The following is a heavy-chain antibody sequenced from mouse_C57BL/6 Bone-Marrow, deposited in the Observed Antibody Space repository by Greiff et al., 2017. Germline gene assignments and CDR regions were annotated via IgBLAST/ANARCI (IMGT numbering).Heavy chain of an antibody. V-gene: IGHV5-6*02. J-gene: IGHJ2*01. CDR1: GFTFSSYG. Sequence: EVMLVESGGDLVKPGGSLKLSCAASGFTFSSYGMSWVRQTPDKRLEWVATISSGGSYTYYPDSVKGRFTISRDNAKNTLYLQMSSLKSEDTAMYYSARREDYFDYWGQGTTLTVSS. CDR3: ARREDYFDY. CDR2: ISSGGSYT.